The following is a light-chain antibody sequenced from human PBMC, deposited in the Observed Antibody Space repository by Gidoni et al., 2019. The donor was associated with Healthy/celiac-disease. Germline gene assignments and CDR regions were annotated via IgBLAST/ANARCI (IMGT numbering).Light chain of an antibody. CDR2: QAS. Sequence: DIQMTQSPSTLSASVGDRVTITCRASQSISSWLAWYQQKPGKAPKLLLYQASSLESGVPSRFSGSGSGTEFTLTISSLQPDDFATYYCQQYTSYTWTFGQGTKVEIK. CDR3: QQYTSYTWT. J-gene: IGKJ1*01. CDR1: QSISSW. V-gene: IGKV1-5*03.